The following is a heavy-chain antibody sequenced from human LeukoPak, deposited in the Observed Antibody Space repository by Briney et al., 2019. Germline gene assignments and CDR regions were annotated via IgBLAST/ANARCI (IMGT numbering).Heavy chain of an antibody. Sequence: SETLSLTCTVSGYSISSGYYWGWIRQPPGKGLEWIGTIYHSGNTYYNPSPKSRVTISLDTSKNQFSLKLSSVTAADTAVYYCARAEVLPDFYDTSGGFDYWGQGTLVTVSS. V-gene: IGHV4-38-2*02. J-gene: IGHJ4*02. CDR2: IYHSGNT. D-gene: IGHD3-22*01. CDR1: GYSISSGYY. CDR3: ARAEVLPDFYDTSGGFDY.